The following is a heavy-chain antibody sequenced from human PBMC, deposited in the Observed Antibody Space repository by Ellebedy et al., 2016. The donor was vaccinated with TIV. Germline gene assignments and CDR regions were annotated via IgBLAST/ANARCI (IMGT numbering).Heavy chain of an antibody. V-gene: IGHV1-69*13. CDR1: GGTFGNHP. CDR2: IIPMFGVT. D-gene: IGHD2-21*01. Sequence: SVKVSCKASGGTFGNHPLSWVRQAPGHGLEWVGRIIPMFGVTDTAQMLQGRLTITADESTSTAHMELSSLRPDDTAVYYCARNSDVVLIPSAYASSFDIWGQGTMVTVSS. CDR3: ARNSDVVLIPSAYASSFDI. J-gene: IGHJ3*02.